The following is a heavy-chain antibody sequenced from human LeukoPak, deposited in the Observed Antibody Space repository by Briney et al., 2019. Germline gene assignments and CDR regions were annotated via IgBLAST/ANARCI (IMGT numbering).Heavy chain of an antibody. Sequence: SETLFLTFTVPGGSVSSSSYEWTWMRQPPGKGLEWIGYIAYSGSTSYSPSLKSRVTISVDTSTKQFSLNLSSVTAADTAVYYCAREGYTSGSDAFDIWGQGTMVTVSS. D-gene: IGHD6-19*01. V-gene: IGHV4-61*01. CDR3: AREGYTSGSDAFDI. J-gene: IGHJ3*02. CDR1: GGSVSSSSYE. CDR2: IAYSGST.